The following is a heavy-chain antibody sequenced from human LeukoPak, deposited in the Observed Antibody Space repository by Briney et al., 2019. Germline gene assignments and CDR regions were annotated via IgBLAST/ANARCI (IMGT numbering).Heavy chain of an antibody. J-gene: IGHJ6*04. V-gene: IGHV3-48*03. Sequence: GGSPRLSCAASGFTFSSYEMNWVRQAPGKGLEWVSYISSSGSAIYYADSVKGRFTISRDNAKNSLYLQMNSLRAEDTAVYYCAELGITMIGGVWGKGTTVTISS. D-gene: IGHD3-10*02. CDR2: ISSSGSAI. CDR3: AELGITMIGGV. CDR1: GFTFSSYE.